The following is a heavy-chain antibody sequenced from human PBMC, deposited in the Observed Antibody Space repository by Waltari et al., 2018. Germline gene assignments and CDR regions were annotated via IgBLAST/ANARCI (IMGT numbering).Heavy chain of an antibody. Sequence: QERLVEAGGGLVQAGGSLRLSCGASGFTFSDYYMRWIRQAPGKGLEWVADISSTGRNKDYGDSVRGRFTSSRDNTKNSLYLQMHSLRVEDTAVCFCARGPPTLTSTTFQSDSWGQGTLVTVSS. D-gene: IGHD2-2*01. CDR1: GFTFSDYY. J-gene: IGHJ5*02. V-gene: IGHV3-11*04. CDR2: ISSTGRNK. CDR3: ARGPPTLTSTTFQSDS.